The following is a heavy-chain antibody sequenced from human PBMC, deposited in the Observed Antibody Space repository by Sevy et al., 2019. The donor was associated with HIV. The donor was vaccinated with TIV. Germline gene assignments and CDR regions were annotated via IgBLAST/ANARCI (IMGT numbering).Heavy chain of an antibody. CDR3: ARAPLGITTIGVVAPPLDY. V-gene: IGHV4-34*01. Sequence: SETLSLTCAVYGGSFSGYYWSWIRQPPGKGLEWIGEINHSGSTNYNPSLKSRVTISVDTSKNQFSLKLSSVTAADTAVYYCARAPLGITTIGVVAPPLDYWGQGTLVTVSS. J-gene: IGHJ4*02. D-gene: IGHD3-3*01. CDR1: GGSFSGYY. CDR2: INHSGST.